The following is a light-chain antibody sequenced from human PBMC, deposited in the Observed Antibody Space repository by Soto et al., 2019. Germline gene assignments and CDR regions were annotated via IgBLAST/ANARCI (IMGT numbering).Light chain of an antibody. Sequence: QAVVTQPPSASGTPGQRVTISCSGSSSNIGSNYVNWYQQLPGAAPKLLIYTNTQRPSGVPDRFSGSKSGTSASLAISGLRSEDEADYYCAAWDDSLSGWVFGGGTKVTVL. CDR2: TNT. CDR3: AAWDDSLSGWV. J-gene: IGLJ3*02. CDR1: SSNIGSNY. V-gene: IGLV1-47*02.